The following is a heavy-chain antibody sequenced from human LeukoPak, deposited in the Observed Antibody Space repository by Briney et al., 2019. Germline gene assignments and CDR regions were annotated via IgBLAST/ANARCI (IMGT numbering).Heavy chain of an antibody. J-gene: IGHJ6*02. D-gene: IGHD3-10*02. V-gene: IGHV4-4*07. CDR1: GGSISSYY. Sequence: SETPSLTCTVTGGSISSYYWSWIRQPAGQGLEWIGRRYASGKSHYNPSLKSRVTMSVDTSKNQFSLKLSSVTAADTAVYYCAKDVPPEMFPVSRDYDKGMDVWGQGTTVTVSS. CDR2: RYASGKS. CDR3: AKDVPPEMFPVSRDYDKGMDV.